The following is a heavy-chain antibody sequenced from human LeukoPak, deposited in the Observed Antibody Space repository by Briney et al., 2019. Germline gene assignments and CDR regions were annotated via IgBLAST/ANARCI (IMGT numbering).Heavy chain of an antibody. J-gene: IGHJ4*01. CDR1: GGSFSDYY. CDR2: INHSGST. V-gene: IGHV4-34*01. D-gene: IGHD3-22*01. CDR3: ARVQDFETRGYYLGY. Sequence: PSETLSLTCAVYGGSFSDYYWNWIRQPPGKGLEWIGEINHSGSTNYNPSLKSRVTMSVDTFKNQFSLTLSPVTAADTAVYYCARVQDFETRGYYLGYWGHGTLVTVSS.